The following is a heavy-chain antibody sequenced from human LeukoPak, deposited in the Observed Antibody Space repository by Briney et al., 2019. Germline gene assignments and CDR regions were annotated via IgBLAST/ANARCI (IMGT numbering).Heavy chain of an antibody. Sequence: SETLSLTCTVSGGSIGSHYWSWIRQPPGKGLEWIGYIYYSGSTNYNPSLKSRVTISVDTSKNQFSLKLSSVAAADTAVYYCAREAYEGWFDPWGQGTLVTVSS. CDR3: AREAYEGWFDP. V-gene: IGHV4-59*11. CDR2: IYYSGST. CDR1: GGSIGSHY. J-gene: IGHJ5*02. D-gene: IGHD3-3*01.